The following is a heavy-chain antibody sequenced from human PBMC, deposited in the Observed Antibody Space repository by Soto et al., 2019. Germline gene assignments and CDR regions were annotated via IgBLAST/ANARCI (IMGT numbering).Heavy chain of an antibody. CDR3: ASXAPXWLSGGRANSYDYYYYYGMDV. J-gene: IGHJ6*02. CDR1: GYTFTSYG. D-gene: IGHD5-12*01. V-gene: IGHV1-18*01. Sequence: QVQLVQSGAEVKKPGASVKVSCKASGYTFTSYGISWVRQAPGQGLEWMGWISAYNGNTNYAQKLQGRVTMTTDTSTSTAYMELSSLRSDXTAVYYCASXAPXWLSGGRANSYDYYYYYGMDVWGQGTTVTVSS. CDR2: ISAYNGNT.